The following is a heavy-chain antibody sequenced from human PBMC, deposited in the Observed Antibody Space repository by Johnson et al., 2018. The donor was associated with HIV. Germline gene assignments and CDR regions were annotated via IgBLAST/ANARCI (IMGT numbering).Heavy chain of an antibody. CDR3: AKDRTNWGYDAFDI. D-gene: IGHD3-16*01. CDR2: ILYDGSNK. V-gene: IGHV3-30-3*01. CDR1: RFTFSFYA. J-gene: IGHJ3*02. Sequence: QVQLVESGGGVAQPGRSLRLSCAASRFTFSFYAMHWVRQAPGKGLEWVALILYDGSNKYYADSVKGRFTISRDNSKNTLFLQMNRLRAEDTAVYYCAKDRTNWGYDAFDIWGQGTMVTVSS.